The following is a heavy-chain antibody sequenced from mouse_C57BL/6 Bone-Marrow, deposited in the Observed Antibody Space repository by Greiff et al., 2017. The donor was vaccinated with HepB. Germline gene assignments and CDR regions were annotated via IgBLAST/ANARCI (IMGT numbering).Heavy chain of an antibody. V-gene: IGHV14-4*01. CDR3: TTYDYPDY. J-gene: IGHJ2*01. Sequence: EVQLQQSGAELVRPGASVKLSCTASGFNIKDDYMHWVKQRPEQGLEWIGWIDPENGDTECASKFQGKATITADTSSNTAYLQLSSLTSEDTAVYYCTTYDYPDYWGQGTTLTVSS. D-gene: IGHD2-4*01. CDR1: GFNIKDDY. CDR2: IDPENGDT.